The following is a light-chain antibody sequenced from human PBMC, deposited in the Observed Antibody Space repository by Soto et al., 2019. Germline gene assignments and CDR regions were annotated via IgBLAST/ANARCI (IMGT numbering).Light chain of an antibody. CDR2: RAS. V-gene: IGKV3-20*01. Sequence: IVFPQSPGTLSLSPGERATLSCRASQSVSNTYLAWYQQKPGQAPRLLIFRASTRATGIPDRFSGSGSGTDFTLTISRLEPEDFALYYCQQYVSSWTFGQGAKVDVK. CDR3: QQYVSSWT. J-gene: IGKJ1*01. CDR1: QSVSNTY.